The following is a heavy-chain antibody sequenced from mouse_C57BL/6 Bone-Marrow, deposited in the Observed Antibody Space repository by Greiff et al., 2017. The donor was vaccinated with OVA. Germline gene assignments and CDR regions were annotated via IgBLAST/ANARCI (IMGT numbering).Heavy chain of an antibody. CDR1: GFSLTSYG. Sequence: QVQLKQSGPGLVAPSQSLSITCTVSGFSLTSYGVHWVRQPPGKGLEWLVVIWSDGSTTYNSALKSRLSISKDNSKTQVFLKMNSLQTDDTAMYYCARHSYYVSSFDYWGQGTTLTVSS. CDR3: ARHSYYVSSFDY. V-gene: IGHV2-6-1*01. J-gene: IGHJ2*01. CDR2: IWSDGST. D-gene: IGHD1-1*01.